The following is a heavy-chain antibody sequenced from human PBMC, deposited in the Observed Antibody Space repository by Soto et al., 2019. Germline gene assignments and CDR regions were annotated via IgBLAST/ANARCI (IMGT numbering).Heavy chain of an antibody. J-gene: IGHJ6*02. V-gene: IGHV4-59*01. D-gene: IGHD6-13*01. Sequence: QVQLQESGPGLVKPSETLSLTCTVSGGSISSYYWSWIRQPPGKGLEWIGYIYYSGSTNYNPSLKSRVTISVDTSKNQFFLKLSSVTAADTAVYYCARGLGRYSSSCSHYYYYGMDVWGQGTTVTGSS. CDR2: IYYSGST. CDR1: GGSISSYY. CDR3: ARGLGRYSSSCSHYYYYGMDV.